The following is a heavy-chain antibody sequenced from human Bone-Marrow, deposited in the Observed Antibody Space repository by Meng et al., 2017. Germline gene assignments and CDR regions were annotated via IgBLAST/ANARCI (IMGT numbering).Heavy chain of an antibody. D-gene: IGHD1-26*01. CDR3: ARSRLGELISLVFDI. Sequence: GESLKISCAASGFTFSSYGMHWVRQAPGKGLEWVAVIWYDGSNKYYADPVKGRFTISRDNSKNTLYLQMNSLRAEDTAVYYCARSRLGELISLVFDIWGQGTMVTVSS. CDR2: IWYDGSNK. CDR1: GFTFSSYG. V-gene: IGHV3-33*01. J-gene: IGHJ3*02.